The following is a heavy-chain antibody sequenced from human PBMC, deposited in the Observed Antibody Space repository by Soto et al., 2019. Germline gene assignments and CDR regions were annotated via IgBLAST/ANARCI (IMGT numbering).Heavy chain of an antibody. J-gene: IGHJ4*02. CDR1: GFSFSTYG. D-gene: IGHD6-25*01. V-gene: IGHV3-30*03. CDR2: ISNDGSNK. Sequence: GGSLRLSCAASGFSFSTYGMHWVRQAPGKGLEWVAFISNDGSNKYYADSVKGRFTISRDNSKNTLYLQMNSLRAEDTAVYYCARAISSSELNFDYWGQGTLVTVSS. CDR3: ARAISSSELNFDY.